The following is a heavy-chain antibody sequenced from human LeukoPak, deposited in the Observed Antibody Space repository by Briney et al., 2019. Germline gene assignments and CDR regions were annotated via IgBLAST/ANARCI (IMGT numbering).Heavy chain of an antibody. CDR1: GGTFSSYA. V-gene: IGHV1-18*01. Sequence: GASVKVSCKASGGTFSSYAISWVRQAPGQGLEWMGWISAYNGNTNYAQKLQGRVTMTTDTSTSTAYMELRSLRSDDTAVYYCASPGVRGVITAPFDYWGQGTLVTVSS. CDR3: ASPGVRGVITAPFDY. D-gene: IGHD3-10*01. CDR2: ISAYNGNT. J-gene: IGHJ4*02.